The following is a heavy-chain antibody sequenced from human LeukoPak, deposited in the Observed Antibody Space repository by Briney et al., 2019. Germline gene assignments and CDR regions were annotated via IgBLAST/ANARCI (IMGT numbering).Heavy chain of an antibody. CDR1: GGSISSYY. V-gene: IGHV4-59*01. D-gene: IGHD6-13*01. J-gene: IGHJ6*02. Sequence: PSETLSLTCTVSGGSISSYYWSWIRQPPGKGLEWIGYIYYSGSTNYNPSLKSRVTISVDTSRDQFSLKLSSVTAADTAVYYCAREASSSWYHYYGMDVWGQGTTATVSS. CDR2: IYYSGST. CDR3: AREASSSWYHYYGMDV.